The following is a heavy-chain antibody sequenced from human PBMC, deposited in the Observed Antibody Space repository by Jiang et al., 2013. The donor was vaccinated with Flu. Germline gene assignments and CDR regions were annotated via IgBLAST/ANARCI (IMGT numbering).Heavy chain of an antibody. Sequence: SLTCTVSGGSISSSHYLWGWIRQPQEGAGVDWEYLSYGDTSYNPSLKSRVTLSVDTSKNQFSLKMNSVTAADTGVYYCATLGYYPMDVWGQGTTVTVSS. J-gene: IGHJ6*02. CDR1: GGSISSSHYL. CDR2: LSYGDT. CDR3: ATLGYYPMDV. V-gene: IGHV4-39*07. D-gene: IGHD3-22*01.